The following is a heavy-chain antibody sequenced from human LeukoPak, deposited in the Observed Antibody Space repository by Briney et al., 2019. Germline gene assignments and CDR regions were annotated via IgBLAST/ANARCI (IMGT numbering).Heavy chain of an antibody. D-gene: IGHD2-15*01. J-gene: IGHJ6*02. V-gene: IGHV3-9*01. CDR1: GFTLDDYA. CDR3: AKEFGYCSGSSCYRYYYYPMDV. CDR2: ISWNSGSI. Sequence: GGSLRLSCAASGFTLDDYAMHWVRQAPGKGLEWVSTISWNSGSIDYADSVKGRFTISRDNAKNSLYLQMNSLRTEDTALYYCAKEFGYCSGSSCYRYYYYPMDVWGQGTTVTVSS.